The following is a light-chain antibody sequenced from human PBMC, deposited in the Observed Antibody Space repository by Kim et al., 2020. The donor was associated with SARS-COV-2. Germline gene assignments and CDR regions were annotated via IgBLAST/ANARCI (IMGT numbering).Light chain of an antibody. Sequence: AAVGDRVTITCRASQSISSWLAWYQQKPGKAPKLLIYKASSLESGVPSRFSGSGSGTEFTLTISSLQPDDFATYYCQQYNSYSGTFGQGTKVDIK. J-gene: IGKJ1*01. CDR2: KAS. V-gene: IGKV1-5*03. CDR1: QSISSW. CDR3: QQYNSYSGT.